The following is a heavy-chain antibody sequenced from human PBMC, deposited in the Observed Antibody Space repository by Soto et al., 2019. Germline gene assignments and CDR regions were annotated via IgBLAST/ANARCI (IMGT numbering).Heavy chain of an antibody. V-gene: IGHV3-23*01. CDR3: AKDLYGLRFLEWLLYEFRKASFDY. D-gene: IGHD3-3*01. Sequence: GGSLRLSCAASGFTFSSYAMSWVRQAPGKGLEWVSAISGSGGSTYYADSVKGRFTNSRDNSKNTLYLQMNSLRTEDTAVYYCAKDLYGLRFLEWLLYEFRKASFDYWGQGTLVTVSS. CDR2: ISGSGGST. CDR1: GFTFSSYA. J-gene: IGHJ4*02.